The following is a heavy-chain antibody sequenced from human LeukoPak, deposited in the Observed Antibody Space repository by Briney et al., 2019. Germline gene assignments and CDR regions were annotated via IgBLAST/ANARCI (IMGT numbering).Heavy chain of an antibody. V-gene: IGHV1-2*02. CDR2: INPNSGGT. J-gene: IGHJ4*02. D-gene: IGHD3-10*01. Sequence: GASVKVSCKASGYIFISYGISWVRQAPGQGLEWMGGINPNSGGTNYPQKFQGRVTMTRDTYISTAYMELSRLRSDDTAVYYRARAIDYGSGSYLLDYWGQGTLVTVSS. CDR3: ARAIDYGSGSYLLDY. CDR1: GYIFISYG.